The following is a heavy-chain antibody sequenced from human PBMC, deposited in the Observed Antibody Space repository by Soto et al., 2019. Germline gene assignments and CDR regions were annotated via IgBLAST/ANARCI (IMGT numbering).Heavy chain of an antibody. D-gene: IGHD3-3*01. V-gene: IGHV5-10-1*01. Sequence: ESLKISCKGSGYIFTSYWISWFLQMRVKGLEWMGRIDPSDSYTNYSPSFQGHVTISADKSISTAYLQWSSLKASDTAMYYCARLTIFGVASNYGMDVWGQGTTVTVSS. CDR2: IDPSDSYT. J-gene: IGHJ6*02. CDR1: GYIFTSYW. CDR3: ARLTIFGVASNYGMDV.